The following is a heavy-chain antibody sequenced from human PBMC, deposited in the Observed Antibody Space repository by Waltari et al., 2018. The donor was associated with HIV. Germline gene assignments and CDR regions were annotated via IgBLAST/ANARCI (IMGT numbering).Heavy chain of an antibody. J-gene: IGHJ6*02. V-gene: IGHV2-70*19. CDR2: VDWDDDK. Sequence: QVTLRESGPALVKPTETLTLTCTVSGFSLSSRGMCVSRVSQPPGKALEWLARVDWDDDKHYSTSLKTRLSISKDTSKKKVILSVTNVDPEDTGTYYCVRTPSKVTIFGVVTPLGMDVWGPGATVTVSS. D-gene: IGHD3-3*02. CDR3: VRTPSKVTIFGVVTPLGMDV. CDR1: GFSLSSRGMC.